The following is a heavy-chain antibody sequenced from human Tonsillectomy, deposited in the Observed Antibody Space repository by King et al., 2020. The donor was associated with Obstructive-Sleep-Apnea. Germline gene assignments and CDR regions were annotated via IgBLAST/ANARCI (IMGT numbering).Heavy chain of an antibody. CDR1: GFTFSSYS. Sequence: VQLVESGGGLVKPGGSLRLSCAASGFTFSSYSMNWVRQAPGKGLEWVSSISSSSSYIYYADSGKGRFTISRDNAKNSLYLQMNSLRAEDTAVYYCARARNYYGSGSPYYGMDVWGQGTTVTVSS. CDR3: ARARNYYGSGSPYYGMDV. CDR2: ISSSSSYI. J-gene: IGHJ6*02. D-gene: IGHD3-10*01. V-gene: IGHV3-21*01.